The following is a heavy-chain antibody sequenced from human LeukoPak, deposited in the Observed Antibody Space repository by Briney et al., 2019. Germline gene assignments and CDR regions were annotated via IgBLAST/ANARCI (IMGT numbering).Heavy chain of an antibody. J-gene: IGHJ4*02. CDR2: ISGSGGST. Sequence: PGGSLRLSCAASGFTFSSYAMSWVRQAPGKGLEWVPAISGSGGSTYYADSVKGRFTISRDNSKNTLYLQMNSLRAEDTAVYYCAKGPLYSSSPEVANFDYWGQGTLVTVSS. D-gene: IGHD6-6*01. V-gene: IGHV3-23*01. CDR1: GFTFSSYA. CDR3: AKGPLYSSSPEVANFDY.